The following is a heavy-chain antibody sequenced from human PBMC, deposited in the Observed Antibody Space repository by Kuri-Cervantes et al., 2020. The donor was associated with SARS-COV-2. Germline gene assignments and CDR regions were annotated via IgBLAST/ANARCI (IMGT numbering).Heavy chain of an antibody. D-gene: IGHD3-3*01. J-gene: IGHJ4*02. Sequence: GGSLRLSCAASGFTFSSYGMHWVRQAPGKGLEWVGFVRRDGSNYYYADSVKGRFTISRDNSKNTIYLEMNSLRPEDTAVYYCAKVETASLDYWGQGTLVTVSS. V-gene: IGHV3-30*02. CDR1: GFTFSSYG. CDR3: AKVETASLDY. CDR2: VRRDGSNY.